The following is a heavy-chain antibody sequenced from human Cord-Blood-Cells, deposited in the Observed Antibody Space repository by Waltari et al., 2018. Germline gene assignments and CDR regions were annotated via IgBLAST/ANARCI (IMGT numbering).Heavy chain of an antibody. CDR1: GCPVTCYY. CDR2: INPNSVGT. J-gene: IGHJ3*02. Sequence: QVHLAQSVSEVQTTGASAELTSTPSGCPVTCYYMYWVRQAPGQGLEWLGWINPNSVGTNYAQKFQGEVTMTRDTSISTAYMELSRLRSDDTAVYYCAKELGADAFDIWGQGTMVTVSS. CDR3: AKELGADAFDI. V-gene: IGHV1-2*02. D-gene: IGHD1-26*01.